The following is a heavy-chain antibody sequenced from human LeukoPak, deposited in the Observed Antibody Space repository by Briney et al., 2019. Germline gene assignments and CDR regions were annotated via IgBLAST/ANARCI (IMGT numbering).Heavy chain of an antibody. CDR2: INHSGST. D-gene: IGHD6-19*01. J-gene: IGHJ4*02. CDR1: GGSFSGYY. Sequence: SEILSLTCAVYGGSFSGYYWSWIRQPPGKGLEWIGEINHSGSTNYNPSLKSRVTISVDTSKNQFSLKLSSVTAADTAVYYCARTPVGIAVAGTVNYWGQGTLVTVSS. CDR3: ARTPVGIAVAGTVNY. V-gene: IGHV4-34*01.